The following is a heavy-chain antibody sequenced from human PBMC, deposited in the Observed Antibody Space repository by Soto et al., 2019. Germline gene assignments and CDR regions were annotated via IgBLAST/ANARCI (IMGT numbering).Heavy chain of an antibody. CDR3: ARQPYCSSTSCDPCSNGFDP. J-gene: IGHJ5*02. Sequence: QLQLQESGPGLVKPSETLSLTCTVSGCSISSSSYYWGWIRQPPGKGLEWIGSIYYSGSTYYNPSRKRRVTIPGDTSKNQFALKLSSVTAADTAVYYCARQPYCSSTSCDPCSNGFDPWGQGTRVTVSS. D-gene: IGHD2-2*01. CDR2: IYYSGST. CDR1: GCSISSSSYY. V-gene: IGHV4-39*01.